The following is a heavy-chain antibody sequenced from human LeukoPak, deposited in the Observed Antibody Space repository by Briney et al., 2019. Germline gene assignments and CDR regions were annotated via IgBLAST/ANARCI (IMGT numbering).Heavy chain of an antibody. CDR3: ARGAASYDIFKESGY. Sequence: ASVKVSCKASGYTFTSYDIDWVRQATGQGLEWMGWMNPNSGNTGYAQKFQGRVTMTRNTSISTAYMELSSLRSEDTAVYYCARGAASYDIFKESGYWGQGTLVTVSS. CDR1: GYTFTSYD. V-gene: IGHV1-8*01. D-gene: IGHD3-9*01. CDR2: MNPNSGNT. J-gene: IGHJ4*02.